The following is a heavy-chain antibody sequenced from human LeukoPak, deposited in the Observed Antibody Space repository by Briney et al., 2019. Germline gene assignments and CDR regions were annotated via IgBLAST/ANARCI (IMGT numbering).Heavy chain of an antibody. CDR3: ARDVKTTTGAFDI. V-gene: IGHV3-11*06. CDR2: ISETGSYT. J-gene: IGHJ3*02. CDR1: GFTFSDYY. D-gene: IGHD1-26*01. Sequence: GGSLRLSCAASGFTFSDYYMSWIRQAPGKGLEWVSFISETGSYTNYADSVKGQFTISRDNARNSLYLQMHSLRAEDTAVYYCARDVKTTTGAFDIWGQGTMVTVSS.